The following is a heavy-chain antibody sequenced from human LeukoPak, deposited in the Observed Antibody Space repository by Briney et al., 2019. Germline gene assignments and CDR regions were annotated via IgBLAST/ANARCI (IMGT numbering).Heavy chain of an antibody. J-gene: IGHJ3*02. CDR3: ARNGAYCSNGNCYQAAFDI. V-gene: IGHV3-74*01. Sequence: PGGSLRLSCEASGFTFSSFWMHWVRQAPGKGLVWVSRINSDGSSTNYADSVKGRFTISRDNAKNTLYLQMNSLGAEDTAVYYCARNGAYCSNGNCYQAAFDIWGQGTMVTVSS. CDR1: GFTFSSFW. D-gene: IGHD2-15*01. CDR2: INSDGSST.